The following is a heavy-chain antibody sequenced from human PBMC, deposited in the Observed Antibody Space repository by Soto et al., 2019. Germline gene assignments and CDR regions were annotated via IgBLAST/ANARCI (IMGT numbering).Heavy chain of an antibody. CDR3: ASLYYYDSSGYWGYYYYYGMDV. J-gene: IGHJ6*02. D-gene: IGHD3-22*01. V-gene: IGHV4-39*01. CDR2: IYYSGST. Sequence: SETLSLTCTVSGGSISSSSYYWGWIRQPPGKGLEWIGSIYYSGSTYYNPSLKSRVTISVDTSKNQFSLKLSSVTAADTAVYYCASLYYYDSSGYWGYYYYYGMDVWGQGTTRAVSS. CDR1: GGSISSSSYY.